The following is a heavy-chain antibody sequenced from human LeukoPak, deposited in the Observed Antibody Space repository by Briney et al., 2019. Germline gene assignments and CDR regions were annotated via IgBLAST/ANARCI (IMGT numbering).Heavy chain of an antibody. D-gene: IGHD5-24*01. J-gene: IGHJ4*02. CDR1: GFTFTSYA. CDR3: ARDAHRDGYIDY. Sequence: GGSLRLSCAASGFTFTSYAMSWVRQAPGKGLEWVSVISDSSDTTFYAHSVKGRFTISRDNSKNTLFLQMNRLTDEDTAVYFCARDAHRDGYIDYWGQGTLVTVSS. V-gene: IGHV3-23*01. CDR2: ISDSSDTT.